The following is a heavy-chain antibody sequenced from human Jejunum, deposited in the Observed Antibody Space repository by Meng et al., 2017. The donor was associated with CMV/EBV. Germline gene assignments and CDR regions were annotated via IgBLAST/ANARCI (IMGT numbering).Heavy chain of an antibody. V-gene: IGHV4-59*02. J-gene: IGHJ5*01. D-gene: IGHD2-2*01. CDR1: GGSVSKYY. Sequence: QVHLQESGPGLVRPSETLSLTLSVSGGSVSKYYWGWIRQTPGGGLEWLGYIYNSGDIYYNPFLEGRVTISTDTSKNQFSLKLRYVTAADTAVYYCVRHGDCSSGSCYYHWLDPWGQGSLVTVSS. CDR3: VRHGDCSSGSCYYHWLDP. CDR2: IYNSGDI.